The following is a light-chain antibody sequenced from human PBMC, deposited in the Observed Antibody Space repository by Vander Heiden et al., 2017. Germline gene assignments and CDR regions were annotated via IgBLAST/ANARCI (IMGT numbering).Light chain of an antibody. CDR2: DVN. Sequence: QCALTQPRTVSGSPGQSVTLPCPGTSSNVGGYNFVSWYHQHPGKAPKPRIYDVNQRPSGVPDRFAASKSGNTASLTISGLQAEDEADYFCCSYAGSYTWVLGGGTKLTVL. CDR3: CSYAGSYTWV. J-gene: IGLJ3*02. CDR1: SSNVGGYNF. V-gene: IGLV2-11*01.